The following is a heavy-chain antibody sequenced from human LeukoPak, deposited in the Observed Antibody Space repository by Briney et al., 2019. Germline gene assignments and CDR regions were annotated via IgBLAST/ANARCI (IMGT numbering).Heavy chain of an antibody. CDR1: GYSFTSYW. CDR2: IDPSDSYT. J-gene: IGHJ6*04. CDR3: ARDQLLSWTYYYYGMDV. V-gene: IGHV5-10-1*01. D-gene: IGHD2-2*01. Sequence: GESLKISCKGSGYSFTSYWISWVRQMPGKGLEWMGRIDPSDSYTNYSPSFQGHVTLSADKSISTAYLQWSSLKASDTAMYYCARDQLLSWTYYYYGMDVWGKGTTVTVSS.